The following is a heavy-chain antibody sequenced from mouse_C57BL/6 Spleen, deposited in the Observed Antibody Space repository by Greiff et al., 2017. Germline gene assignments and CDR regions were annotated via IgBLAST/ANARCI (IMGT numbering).Heavy chain of an antibody. Sequence: VQLVESGAELVKPGASVKMSCKASGYTFTTYPIEWMKQNHGKSLEWIGNFHPYNDDTKYNEKFKGKATLTVEKSSSTVYLELSRLTSDDSAVYYCARGGYDDYYAMDYWGQGTSVTVSS. CDR1: GYTFTTYP. V-gene: IGHV1-47*01. J-gene: IGHJ4*01. CDR3: ARGGYDDYYAMDY. CDR2: FHPYNDDT. D-gene: IGHD2-2*01.